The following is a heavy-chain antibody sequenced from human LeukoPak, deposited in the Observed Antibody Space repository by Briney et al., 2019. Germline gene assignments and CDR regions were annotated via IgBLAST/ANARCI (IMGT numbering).Heavy chain of an antibody. V-gene: IGHV1-46*01. D-gene: IGHD3-10*01. CDR1: GYTFTGYY. J-gene: IGHJ5*02. CDR2: INPSGGST. Sequence: ASVKVSCKASGYTFTGYYMHWVRQAPGQGLEWMGIINPSGGSTSYAQKFQGRVTMTRDTSTSTVYMELSSLRSEDTAVYYCARGEGPMVRGVNDWFDPWGQGTLVTVSS. CDR3: ARGEGPMVRGVNDWFDP.